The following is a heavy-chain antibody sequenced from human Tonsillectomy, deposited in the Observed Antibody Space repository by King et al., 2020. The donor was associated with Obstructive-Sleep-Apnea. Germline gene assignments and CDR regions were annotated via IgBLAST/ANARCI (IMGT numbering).Heavy chain of an antibody. CDR1: GGSFTDYY. CDR3: ARGSGAAAVNWFDP. CDR2: INHSGNT. Sequence: VQLQQWGAGLLKPSETLSLTCAVFGGSFTDYYWTWIRQPPGKGLEWIGDINHSGNTNYNPSLKSRVAVSADTSKNQFSLKLISVTAADTAVYYCARGSGAAAVNWFDPWGQGTLVTVSS. J-gene: IGHJ5*02. D-gene: IGHD6-13*01. V-gene: IGHV4-34*01.